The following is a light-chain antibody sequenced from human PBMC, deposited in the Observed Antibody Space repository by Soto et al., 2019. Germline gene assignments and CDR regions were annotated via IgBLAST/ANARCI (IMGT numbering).Light chain of an antibody. Sequence: EIVMTQSPAILSVSPGERATLSCMASQSVSSNLAWYQQKPGQAPRLLIYGASTRATGIPARFSGSGYGTEFTLTISSLQSEDFAVYYCQQYNNWPLTFGGGTKVEIK. V-gene: IGKV3-15*01. CDR3: QQYNNWPLT. CDR1: QSVSSN. J-gene: IGKJ4*01. CDR2: GAS.